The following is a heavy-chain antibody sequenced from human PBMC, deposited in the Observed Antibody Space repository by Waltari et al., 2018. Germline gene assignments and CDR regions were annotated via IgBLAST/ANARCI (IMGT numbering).Heavy chain of an antibody. CDR3: ARDSNCSGGSCYSGYYYYYYMDV. CDR2: IYTSGST. J-gene: IGHJ6*03. Sequence: QVQLQESGPGLVKPSQTLSLTCTVSGGSISSGSYYWSWIRQPAGKGLEWIGRIYTSGSTNHHPSLKSRVTISVDTSKNQFSLKLSSVTAADTAVYYCARDSNCSGGSCYSGYYYYYYMDVWGKGTTVTVSS. V-gene: IGHV4-61*02. D-gene: IGHD2-15*01. CDR1: GGSISSGSYY.